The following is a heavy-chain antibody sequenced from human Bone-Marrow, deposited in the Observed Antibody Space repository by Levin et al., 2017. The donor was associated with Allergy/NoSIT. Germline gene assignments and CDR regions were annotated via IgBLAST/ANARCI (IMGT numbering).Heavy chain of an antibody. CDR1: GYPFTSYD. V-gene: IGHV1-8*01. D-gene: IGHD5-24*01. J-gene: IGHJ4*02. CDR3: ATVMGRHGFNYDY. CDR2: MNPDSGNT. Sequence: PVASVKVSCKASGYPFTSYDINWVRQATGQGLEWMGWMNPDSGNTGYEKKFQGRVTMTRDTSTSTAYMELSGLRAEDTAVYYCATVMGRHGFNYDYWGQGTLITVSS.